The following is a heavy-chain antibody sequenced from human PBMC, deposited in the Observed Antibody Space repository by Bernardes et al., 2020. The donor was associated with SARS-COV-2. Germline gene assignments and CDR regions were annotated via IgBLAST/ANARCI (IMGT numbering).Heavy chain of an antibody. Sequence: SETLSLTCTVSGGSISSGSHYWGWIRQPAGKGLEWIGRTSTSGGTSYNPSLESRVTISLDTPKNQFSLILSSVTAADTAVYYCVRDVQDYSGSRRYPQYYDSWGQGTLVSVSA. J-gene: IGHJ4*02. CDR3: VRDVQDYSGSRRYPQYYDS. CDR1: GGSISSGSHY. V-gene: IGHV4-61*02. D-gene: IGHD3-10*01. CDR2: TSTSGGT.